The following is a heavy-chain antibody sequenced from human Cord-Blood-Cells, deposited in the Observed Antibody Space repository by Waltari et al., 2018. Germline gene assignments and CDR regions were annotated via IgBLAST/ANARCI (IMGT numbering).Heavy chain of an antibody. D-gene: IGHD3-22*01. CDR3: ASYYDSSGYYYFDY. V-gene: IGHV4-39*01. CDR2: IYYSGST. Sequence: QLQLQESGPGLVKPSETLSLTCTVPGGSISSSSYYWGWTRQPPGKGLEWIGSIYYSGSTYYNPSLKSRVTISVDTSKNQFSLKLSSVTAADTAVYYCASYYDSSGYYYFDYWGQGTLVTVSS. J-gene: IGHJ4*02. CDR1: GGSISSSSYY.